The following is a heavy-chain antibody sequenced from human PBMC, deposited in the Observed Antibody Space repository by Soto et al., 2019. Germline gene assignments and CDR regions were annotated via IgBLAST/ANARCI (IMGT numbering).Heavy chain of an antibody. J-gene: IGHJ6*02. V-gene: IGHV3-23*01. CDR2: VTGGRHTT. Sequence: EAQLLESGGGVVQPGGSLRLSCAASGFTFSRYAMSWVRQAPGKGLEWVSTVTGGRHTTYNADSVNGRFTISRDNSKNTLYLQMNNLRAEDTAIYYCASSSGDLDVYGMDIWGPGTTVTVSS. CDR3: ASSSGDLDVYGMDI. D-gene: IGHD3-10*01. CDR1: GFTFSRYA.